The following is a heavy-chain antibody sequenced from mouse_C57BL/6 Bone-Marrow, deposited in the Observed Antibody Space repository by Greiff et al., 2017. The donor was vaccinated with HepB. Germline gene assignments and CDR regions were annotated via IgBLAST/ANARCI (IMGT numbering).Heavy chain of an antibody. CDR2: IDPSDSYT. CDR3: ARGSYDFDY. V-gene: IGHV1-69*01. J-gene: IGHJ2*01. Sequence: VQLQQPGAELVMPGASVKLSCKASGYTFTSYWMHWVKQRPGQGLEWIGKIDPSDSYTNYNQKFKGKSTFTVDKSSSTAYMQLSSLTSEDSAVYYCARGSYDFDYWGQGTTLTVSS. CDR1: GYTFTSYW. D-gene: IGHD1-1*02.